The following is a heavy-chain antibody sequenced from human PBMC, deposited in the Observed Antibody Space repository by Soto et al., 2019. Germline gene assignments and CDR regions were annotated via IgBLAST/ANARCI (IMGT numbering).Heavy chain of an antibody. D-gene: IGHD3-22*01. CDR1: GFTFSRYA. V-gene: IGHV3-30*04. J-gene: IGHJ4*02. CDR3: ARPHFDSSGDYPN. CDR2: ISYDGSDK. Sequence: GGSLRLSCVVSGFTFSRYAMHWVRQAPGKGLEWVAAISYDGSDKNYADSVKGRFTISGDNSKDTLYLQMDSLRPDDTAVYYCARPHFDSSGDYPNWGQGTLVTAPQ.